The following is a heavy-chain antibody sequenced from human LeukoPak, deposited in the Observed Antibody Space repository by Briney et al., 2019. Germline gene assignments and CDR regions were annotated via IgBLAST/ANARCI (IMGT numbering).Heavy chain of an antibody. D-gene: IGHD5-18*01. Sequence: SETLSLTCTVSGGSINSYYWSWIRQPPGKGLEWIGYIYSSGSTNYNPSLKSRVTISVDTSKSQFSLKLSSVTAADTAVYYCARGYSYYFDYWGQGTLVTVSS. CDR1: GGSINSYY. CDR2: IYSSGST. J-gene: IGHJ4*02. V-gene: IGHV4-59*01. CDR3: ARGYSYYFDY.